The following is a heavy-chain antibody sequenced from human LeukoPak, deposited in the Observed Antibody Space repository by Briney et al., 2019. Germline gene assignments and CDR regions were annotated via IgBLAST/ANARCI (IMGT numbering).Heavy chain of an antibody. D-gene: IGHD1-20*01. CDR1: GFNFHDYA. CDR3: ARDWSYNWNYYGY. CDR2: ISSSSSYI. J-gene: IGHJ4*02. V-gene: IGHV3-21*01. Sequence: GGSLRLSCAASGFNFHDYAMHWVRQAPGQGLEWVSSISSSSSYIYYADSVKGRFTISRDNAKNSLYLQMNSLRAEDTAVYYCARDWSYNWNYYGYWGQGTLVTVSS.